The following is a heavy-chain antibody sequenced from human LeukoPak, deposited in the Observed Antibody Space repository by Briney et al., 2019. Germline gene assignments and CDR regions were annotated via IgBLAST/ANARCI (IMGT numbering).Heavy chain of an antibody. CDR3: ARGGYYDSSADY. CDR1: GGSISGYY. CDR2: IYYSGST. V-gene: IGHV4-59*01. Sequence: PSETLPLTCSVSGGSISGYYWTWIRRPPGKGLEWIGYIYYSGSTNYNPSLKSRVTISVDTSKNQFSLKLSSVTAADTAVYYCARGGYYDSSADYWGQGTLVTVSS. J-gene: IGHJ4*02. D-gene: IGHD3-22*01.